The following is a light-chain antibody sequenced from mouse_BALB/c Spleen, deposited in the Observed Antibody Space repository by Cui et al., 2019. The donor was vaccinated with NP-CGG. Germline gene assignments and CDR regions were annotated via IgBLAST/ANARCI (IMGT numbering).Light chain of an antibody. V-gene: IGLV1*01. Sequence: GFVTQEPATTTSPGETVTLTCRSSTGAVTTRNYGDWVQEKPDHLFTGLIGGTNNRAPGIPARFSGSLIGDKAALTITGAQTEDEAIYFCALWYSNHWVFGGGTKLTVL. CDR3: ALWYSNHWV. CDR2: GTN. CDR1: TGAVTTRNY. J-gene: IGLJ1*01.